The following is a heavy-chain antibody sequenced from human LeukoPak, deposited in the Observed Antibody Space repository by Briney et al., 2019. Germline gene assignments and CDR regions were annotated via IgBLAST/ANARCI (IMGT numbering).Heavy chain of an antibody. CDR3: ARVVGYGYCSGGSCYGWFDP. Sequence: SETLSLTCTVSGVSISSGGYYWSWIRQHPGKGLEWIGYIYYSGSTYYNPSLKSRVTISVDTSKNQFSLKLSSVTAADTAVYYCARVVGYGYCSGGSCYGWFDPWGQGTLVTVSS. CDR1: GVSISSGGYY. J-gene: IGHJ5*02. D-gene: IGHD2-15*01. V-gene: IGHV4-31*03. CDR2: IYYSGST.